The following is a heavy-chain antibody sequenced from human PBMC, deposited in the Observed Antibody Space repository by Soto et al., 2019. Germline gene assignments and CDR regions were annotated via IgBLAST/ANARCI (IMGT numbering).Heavy chain of an antibody. V-gene: IGHV1-18*01. Sequence: QVQLVQSGAEVKKPGASVKVSCKASGYTFTSYGISWVRQAPGQGLEWMGWISAYNGNTNYAQKLQGRVTMTTDTSTSKAYMELRSLRSDDTAVYYCARGITIFGVVITIALDYWGQGTLVTVSS. CDR1: GYTFTSYG. J-gene: IGHJ4*02. CDR3: ARGITIFGVVITIALDY. D-gene: IGHD3-3*01. CDR2: ISAYNGNT.